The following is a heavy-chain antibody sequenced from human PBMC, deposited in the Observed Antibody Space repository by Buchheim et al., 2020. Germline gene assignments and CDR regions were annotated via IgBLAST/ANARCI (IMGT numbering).Heavy chain of an antibody. J-gene: IGHJ4*02. Sequence: QVQLVESGGGVVQPGRSLRLSCAASGFTFSSYGMHWVRQAPGKGLEWVAVISYDGSNKYYADSGKDRFTIYRDNSKNRLYLQMNSLRAEDTAVYYCAKGKAGDIDYWGQGTL. CDR1: GFTFSSYG. CDR2: ISYDGSNK. D-gene: IGHD6-13*01. CDR3: AKGKAGDIDY. V-gene: IGHV3-30*18.